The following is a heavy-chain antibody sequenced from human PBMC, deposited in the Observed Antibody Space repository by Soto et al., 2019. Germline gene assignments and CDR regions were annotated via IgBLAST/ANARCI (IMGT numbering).Heavy chain of an antibody. CDR2: IYASGNTI. V-gene: IGHV3-11*01. J-gene: IGHJ4*02. CDR1: GFTFSDYY. D-gene: IGHD2-8*01. Sequence: QVQLVESGGGLVKPGGSLRLSCAASGFTFSDYYMSWIRQAPGKGLEWVSYIYASGNTIYYAESVKGRFTISRDNDKNSLYLQMNSLRADDTAVYFCARRRMGNYFDYWGQGTLVTVSS. CDR3: ARRRMGNYFDY.